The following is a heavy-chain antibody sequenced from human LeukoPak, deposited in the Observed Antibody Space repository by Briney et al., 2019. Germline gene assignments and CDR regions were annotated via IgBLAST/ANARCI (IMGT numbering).Heavy chain of an antibody. D-gene: IGHD5-18*01. V-gene: IGHV4-59*01. CDR2: IYYSGNT. CDR3: ARGGYSHGYLNWFDP. J-gene: IGHJ5*02. CDR1: GGSISSYY. Sequence: SETLSLTCTVSGGSISSYYWSWMRQPPGKGLEWVGYIYYSGNTNYNPSLKSRVTISVDTSKNQFSLKLSSVTAADTAVYYCARGGYSHGYLNWFDPWGQGTLVTVSS.